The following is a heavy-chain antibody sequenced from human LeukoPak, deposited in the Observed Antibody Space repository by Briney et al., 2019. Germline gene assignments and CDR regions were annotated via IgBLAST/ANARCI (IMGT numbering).Heavy chain of an antibody. CDR3: AREGYSYGPFDY. D-gene: IGHD5-18*01. J-gene: IGHJ4*02. V-gene: IGHV4-61*08. CDR1: GGSISSGGYS. Sequence: SETLSLTCAVSGGSISSGGYSWSWIRQPPGKGLEWIGYIYYSGSTNYNPSLKSRVTISVDTSKNQFSLKLSSVTAADTAVYYCAREGYSYGPFDYWGQGTLVTVSS. CDR2: IYYSGST.